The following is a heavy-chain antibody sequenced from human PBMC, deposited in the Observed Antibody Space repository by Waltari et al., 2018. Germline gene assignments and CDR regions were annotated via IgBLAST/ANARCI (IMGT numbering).Heavy chain of an antibody. CDR2: IYYSGTT. CDR1: GGSISSFY. CDR3: ARGGSGSRANFDY. V-gene: IGHV4-59*01. D-gene: IGHD3-10*01. J-gene: IGHJ4*02. Sequence: QVQLQESGPGLVKPSETLSLTCTVPGGSISSFYWSWIRQPPGKGLEWIWYIYYSGTTNYHPSLKVRVTISVDTSKNQFSLKLSSVPAADTAVYYCARGGSGSRANFDYWGQGTLVTVSS.